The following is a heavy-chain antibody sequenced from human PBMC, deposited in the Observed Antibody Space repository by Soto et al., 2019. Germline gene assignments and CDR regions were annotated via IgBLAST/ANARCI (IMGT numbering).Heavy chain of an antibody. CDR1: GYIFTGYY. V-gene: IGHV1-2*02. CDR3: ARPSCTTNSCHNLFDS. Sequence: QVQLVQSGAEVKKPGASVKVSCKASGYIFTGYYINWVRQAPGLGLEWMGWINPNSGDTNYAQKFQGRVTMTTYTSISPAYMEMSRLRSADTAVYYCARPSCTTNSCHNLFDSWCQGTLVTVSS. J-gene: IGHJ5*01. CDR2: INPNSGDT. D-gene: IGHD2-8*01.